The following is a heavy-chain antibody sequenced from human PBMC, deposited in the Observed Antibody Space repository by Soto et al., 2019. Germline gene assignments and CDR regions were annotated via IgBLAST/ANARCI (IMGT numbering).Heavy chain of an antibody. J-gene: IGHJ4*02. CDR1: GGSISSSSYY. CDR3: ALGGGSYSGVDY. Sequence: QLQLQESGPGLVKPSETLSLTCTVSGGSISSSSYYWGWIRQPPRKGLEWIGSIYYSGSTYYNPSLKSRVTISVDTSKNQFSLKLSSVTAADTAVYYCALGGGSYSGVDYWGQGTLVTVSS. V-gene: IGHV4-39*01. D-gene: IGHD1-26*01. CDR2: IYYSGST.